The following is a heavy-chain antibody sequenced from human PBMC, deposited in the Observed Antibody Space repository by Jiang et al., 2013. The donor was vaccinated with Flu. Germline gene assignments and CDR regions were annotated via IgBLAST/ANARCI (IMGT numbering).Heavy chain of an antibody. CDR3: ARLPSGGNFDY. CDR2: IYYSGST. Sequence: GSGLVKPSETLSLTCTVSGGSISSSSYYWGWIRQPPGKGLEWIGSIYYSGSTYYNPSLKSRVTISVDTSKNQFSLKLSSVTAADTAVYYCARLPSGGNFDYWGQGTLVTVSS. J-gene: IGHJ4*02. D-gene: IGHD4-23*01. V-gene: IGHV4-39*01. CDR1: GGSISSSSYY.